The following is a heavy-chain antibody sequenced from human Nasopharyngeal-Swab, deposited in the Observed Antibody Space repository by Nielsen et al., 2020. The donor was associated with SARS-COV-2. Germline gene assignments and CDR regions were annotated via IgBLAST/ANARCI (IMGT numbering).Heavy chain of an antibody. J-gene: IGHJ4*02. CDR1: GGSISSYY. CDR2: IYYSGST. CDR3: ARGVKSKGGSSGRDY. V-gene: IGHV4-59*13. D-gene: IGHD6-19*01. Sequence: SETLSLSCTVSGGSISSYYWSWIRQHPGKGLEWIGYIYYSGSTNYNPSLKSRVTISVDTSKNQFSLKLSSVTAADTAVYYCARGVKSKGGSSGRDYWGQGTLVTVSS.